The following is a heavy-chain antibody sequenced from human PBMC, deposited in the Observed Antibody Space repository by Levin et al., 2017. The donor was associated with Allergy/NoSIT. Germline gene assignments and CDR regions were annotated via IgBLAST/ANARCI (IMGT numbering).Heavy chain of an antibody. CDR2: IYPGDSDS. CDR3: ASHRVVAIRHDVFDI. J-gene: IGHJ3*02. CDR1: GYNFASHW. V-gene: IGHV5-51*01. D-gene: IGHD2-15*01. Sequence: GESLKISCKGSGYNFASHWIGWVRQMPGKGLEWMGIIYPGDSDSRYSPSFQGQVTISVDKSISTAYLQWSSLQASDTAMYYGASHRVVAIRHDVFDIWGQGTMVTVSS.